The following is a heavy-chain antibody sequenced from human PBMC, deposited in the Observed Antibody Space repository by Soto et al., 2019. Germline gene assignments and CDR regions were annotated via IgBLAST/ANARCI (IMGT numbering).Heavy chain of an antibody. V-gene: IGHV3-73*01. J-gene: IGHJ4*02. D-gene: IGHD5-12*01. CDR1: GFTFSGSA. CDR3: TRLSETYSGYSDY. CDR2: IRSKANSYAP. Sequence: GGSLRLSCAASGFTFSGSAMQWVRQASGKGLEWVGRIRSKANSYAPAYVASVKGRFTISRDDSKNTAYLQMNSLKTEDTAVYYCTRLSETYSGYSDYWGQGTLVTVSS.